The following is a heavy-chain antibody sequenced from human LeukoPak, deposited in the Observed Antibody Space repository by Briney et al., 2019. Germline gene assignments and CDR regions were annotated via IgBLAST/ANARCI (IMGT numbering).Heavy chain of an antibody. Sequence: GGSLRLSCAASRFTLSNYWMSWVRQTPGKGLEWVANIKQDGSEKFYVDSVKGRFTISRDNAKNSLFLQMNSLRAEDTAVYYYARTRFPPCTSASCGDDPFDIWGQGTTVTVS. CDR2: IKQDGSEK. D-gene: IGHD2-2*01. J-gene: IGHJ3*02. CDR3: ARTRFPPCTSASCGDDPFDI. CDR1: RFTLSNYW. V-gene: IGHV3-7*01.